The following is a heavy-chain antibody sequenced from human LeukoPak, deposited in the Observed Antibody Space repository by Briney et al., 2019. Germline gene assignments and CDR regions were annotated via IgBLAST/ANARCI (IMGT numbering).Heavy chain of an antibody. Sequence: SETLSLTCTVSAYSISSGYGYYWGWIRQPPGKGLEWIGNIYHSGITYYNHFNSSLKSRVTISIDTSKNQFSLKLSSVTAADTAVYYCARGRMTTVPPVYMDVWGKGTTVTVSS. CDR3: ARGRMTTVPPVYMDV. CDR1: AYSISSGYGYY. D-gene: IGHD4-11*01. V-gene: IGHV4-38-2*02. CDR2: IYHSGIT. J-gene: IGHJ6*03.